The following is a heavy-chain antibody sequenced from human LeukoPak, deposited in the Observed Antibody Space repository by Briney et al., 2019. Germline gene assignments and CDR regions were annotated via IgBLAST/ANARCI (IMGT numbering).Heavy chain of an antibody. CDR3: ARRGLGYCSSTSCYAFDY. J-gene: IGHJ4*02. D-gene: IGHD2-2*01. CDR2: IYYSGST. CDR1: GGSISSGGYY. V-gene: IGHV4-31*03. Sequence: SETLSLTCTVSGGSISSGGYYWSWIRQHPGKGLEWIGYIYYSGSTYYNPSLKSRVTISVDTSENQFSLKLSSVTAADTAEYYCARRGLGYCSSTSCYAFDYWGQGTLVTVSS.